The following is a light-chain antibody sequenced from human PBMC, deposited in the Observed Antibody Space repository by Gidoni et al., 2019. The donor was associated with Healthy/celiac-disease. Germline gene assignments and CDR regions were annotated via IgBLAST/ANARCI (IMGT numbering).Light chain of an antibody. CDR2: YDS. CDR3: QVWDSSSDHWV. V-gene: IGLV3-21*04. CDR1: NIGSKS. Sequence: SDVLTQQPSVSVAPGKTARITCGGNNIGSKSVHWYQQKPGQAPVLVIYYDSDRPSGIPERFSGSNSGNTATLTISRVEAGDEADYYCQVWDSSSDHWVFGGGTKLTVL. J-gene: IGLJ3*02.